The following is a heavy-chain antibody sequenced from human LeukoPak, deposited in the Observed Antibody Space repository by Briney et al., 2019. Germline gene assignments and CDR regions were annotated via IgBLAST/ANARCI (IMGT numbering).Heavy chain of an antibody. V-gene: IGHV1-69*13. CDR3: ARRGLSSSWTNNWFDP. CDR2: IIPIFGTA. CDR1: GGTFSSYA. D-gene: IGHD6-13*01. Sequence: ASVKVSCKASGGTFSSYAISWVRQAPGQGLEWMGGIIPIFGTANYAQKFQGRVTITADESTSTAYMELSSLRSEDTAVYYCARRGLSSSWTNNWFDPWGQGTLVTVSS. J-gene: IGHJ5*02.